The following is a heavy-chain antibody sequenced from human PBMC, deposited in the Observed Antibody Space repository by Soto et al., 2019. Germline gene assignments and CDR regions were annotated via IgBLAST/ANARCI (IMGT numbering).Heavy chain of an antibody. D-gene: IGHD2-15*01. CDR1: GYTFIGYY. Sequence: QVQLVQSGAEVKKPGASVRVSCTTSGYTFIGYYMHWVRQAPGQGLEWIGWIHPNSGATNFAQKFQGRVTMTRDTSINTAYMELSRLRSDDTAVYYCARADCSGGSCYSCESWVQGTLVTVSP. J-gene: IGHJ5*01. CDR3: ARADCSGGSCYSCES. CDR2: IHPNSGAT. V-gene: IGHV1-2*02.